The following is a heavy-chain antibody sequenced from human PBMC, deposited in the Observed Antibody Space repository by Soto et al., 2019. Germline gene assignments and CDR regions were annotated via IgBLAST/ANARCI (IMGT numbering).Heavy chain of an antibody. CDR3: ARDPYGSDAFDI. Sequence: SLRLSCAASGFTVSSNYMSWVRQAPGKGLEWVSVIYSGGSTYYADSVKGRFTISRDNSKNTLYLQMNSLRAEDTAVYYCARDPYGSDAFDIWGQGTMVTVSS. J-gene: IGHJ3*02. V-gene: IGHV3-66*01. CDR1: GFTVSSNY. CDR2: IYSGGST. D-gene: IGHD4-17*01.